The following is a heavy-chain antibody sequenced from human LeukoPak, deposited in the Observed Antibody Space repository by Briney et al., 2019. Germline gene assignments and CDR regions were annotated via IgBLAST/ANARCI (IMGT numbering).Heavy chain of an antibody. CDR1: TFTFSNAW. CDR2: ISGSGGST. D-gene: IGHD6-13*01. CDR3: AKDSRAAAGRGKLYYFDY. V-gene: IGHV3-23*01. Sequence: GGSLRLSCAASTFTFSNAWMSWVRQAPGKGLEWVSAISGSGGSTYYADSVKGRFTISRDNSKNTLYLQMNSLRAEDTAVYYCAKDSRAAAGRGKLYYFDYWGQGTLVTVSS. J-gene: IGHJ4*02.